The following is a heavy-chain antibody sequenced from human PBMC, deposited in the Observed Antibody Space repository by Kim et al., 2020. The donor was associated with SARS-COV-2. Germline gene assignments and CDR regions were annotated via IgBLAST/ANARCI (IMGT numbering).Heavy chain of an antibody. CDR3: AGVKVGHSLHF. J-gene: IGHJ1*01. CDR1: GGSVSLGGYY. CDR2: IYYDGFT. Sequence: SETLSLTCTVSGGSVSLGGYYWGWIRQHPGKGLEWIGYIYYDGFTDYNPSLQSRVTISLDTSKNQFSLKLSSVTAADTAVYYCAGVKVGHSLHFWRQGT. V-gene: IGHV4-31*03. D-gene: IGHD1-26*01.